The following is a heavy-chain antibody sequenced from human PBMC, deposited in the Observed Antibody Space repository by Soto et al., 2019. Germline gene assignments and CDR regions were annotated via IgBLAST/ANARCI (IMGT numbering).Heavy chain of an antibody. D-gene: IGHD3-3*01. CDR3: ARDGFWSGYIPASYYYYGMDV. CDR2: INPNSGGT. V-gene: IGHV1-2*04. CDR1: GYTFTGYY. Sequence: GASVKVSCKASGYTFTGYYMHWVRQAPGQGLEWMGWINPNSGGTNYAQKFQGWVTMTRDTSISTAYMELSRLRSDDTAVYYCARDGFWSGYIPASYYYYGMDVWGQGTTVTVSS. J-gene: IGHJ6*02.